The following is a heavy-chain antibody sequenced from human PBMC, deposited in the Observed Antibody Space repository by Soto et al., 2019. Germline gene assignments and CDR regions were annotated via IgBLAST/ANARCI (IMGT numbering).Heavy chain of an antibody. CDR1: GSDFSAYS. CDR2: VSLDSDSI. CDR3: ARLYYDYV. J-gene: IGHJ6*02. Sequence: GGSLRLSCRASGSDFSAYSMNWVRQAPGQGLEWIAYVSLDSDSIQYADSVKGRFTISRDDAENSLYLQMDSLRDEDTATYYCARLYYDYVWGQGTTVTVSS. D-gene: IGHD3-3*01. V-gene: IGHV3-48*02.